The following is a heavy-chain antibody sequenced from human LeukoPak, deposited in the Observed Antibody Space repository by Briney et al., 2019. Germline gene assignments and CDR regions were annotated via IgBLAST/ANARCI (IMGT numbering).Heavy chain of an antibody. D-gene: IGHD2-15*01. CDR2: ISAYNGNT. CDR1: GYTFTSYG. Sequence: ASVTVSCTASGYTFTSYGISWVRQAPGQGLEWMGWISAYNGNTNYAQKLQGRVTMTTDTSTSTAYMELSSLRSEDTAVYYCAICSGGSCYSPWFDPWGQGTLVTVSS. J-gene: IGHJ5*02. CDR3: AICSGGSCYSPWFDP. V-gene: IGHV1-18*01.